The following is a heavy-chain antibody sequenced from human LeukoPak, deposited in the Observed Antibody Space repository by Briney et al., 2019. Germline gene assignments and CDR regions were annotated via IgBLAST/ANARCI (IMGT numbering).Heavy chain of an antibody. CDR3: ARDRRWQWLAVYYYYGMDV. Sequence: AGGPLRLSCAASGFTFSSYWMHWVRQAPGKGLVWVSRIYTDESSTNYADSVKGRFTISRDNAKNTLYLQMNRLRAEDTAVYYCARDRRWQWLAVYYYYGMDVWGQGTTVTVSS. D-gene: IGHD6-19*01. CDR1: GFTFSSYW. CDR2: IYTDESST. V-gene: IGHV3-74*01. J-gene: IGHJ6*02.